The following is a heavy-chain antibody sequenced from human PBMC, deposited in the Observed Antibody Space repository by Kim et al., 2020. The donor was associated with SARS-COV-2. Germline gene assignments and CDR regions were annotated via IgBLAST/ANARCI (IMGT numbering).Heavy chain of an antibody. V-gene: IGHV4-59*08. CDR2: IYYSGST. D-gene: IGHD1-26*01. CDR3: ARRDGVGATDAFDI. CDR1: GGSISSYY. J-gene: IGHJ3*02. Sequence: SETLSLTCTVSGGSISSYYWSWIRQPPGKGLEWIGYIYYSGSTNYNPSLKSRVTISVDTSKNQFSLKLSSVTAADTAVYYCARRDGVGATDAFDIWGQGTMVTVSS.